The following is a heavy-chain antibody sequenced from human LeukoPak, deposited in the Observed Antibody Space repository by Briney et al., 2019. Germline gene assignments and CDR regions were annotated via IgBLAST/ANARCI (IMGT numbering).Heavy chain of an antibody. Sequence: PSETLSLTCAVYGGSFSGYCWSWIRQPPGKGLEWIGEINHSGSTNYNPSLKSRVTISVDTSKNQFSLKVNSVTAADTAVYYCARTTEDCSRTSCYQYWFDPWAREPWSPSPQ. V-gene: IGHV4-34*01. J-gene: IGHJ5*02. CDR2: INHSGST. CDR1: GGSFSGYC. D-gene: IGHD2-2*01. CDR3: ARTTEDCSRTSCYQYWFDP.